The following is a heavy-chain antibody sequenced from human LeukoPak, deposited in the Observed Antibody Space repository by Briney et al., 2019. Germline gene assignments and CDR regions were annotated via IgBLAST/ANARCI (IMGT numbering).Heavy chain of an antibody. D-gene: IGHD3-22*01. J-gene: IGHJ6*03. CDR3: ASAYDISGYYYYRDV. CDR2: IYHSGST. V-gene: IGHV4-38-2*01. CDR1: GHSICSGYY. Sequence: SETLSLTCAVSGHSICSGYYWAWIRPRPGRGLEWIGLIYHSGSTYYNTSLNSRVSISLDTSKNQFSLRLSSVTAADTALYCCASAYDISGYYYYRDVWGKGTTVTVSS.